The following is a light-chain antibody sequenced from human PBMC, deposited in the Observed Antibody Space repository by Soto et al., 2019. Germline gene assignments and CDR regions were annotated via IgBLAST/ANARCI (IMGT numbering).Light chain of an antibody. J-gene: IGKJ1*01. V-gene: IGKV1-39*01. CDR3: QQSYSTPPT. CDR1: QSISNY. CDR2: AAS. Sequence: DIQMTQAPSSLSASVGDRVTITCRASQSISNYLNWYRQQPGKAPKFLIYAASTLQSGVPSRFSGSGSGTDFSLTITSLQPEACATYYCQQSYSTPPTCGQGTKVEIK.